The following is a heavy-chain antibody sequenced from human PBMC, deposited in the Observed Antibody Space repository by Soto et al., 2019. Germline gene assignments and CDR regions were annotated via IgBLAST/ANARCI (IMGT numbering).Heavy chain of an antibody. J-gene: IGHJ4*02. CDR3: ARVLRYSSGWYPLDYFDY. V-gene: IGHV4-34*01. CDR2: INHSGST. CDR1: GGSFSGYY. D-gene: IGHD6-19*01. Sequence: PSETLSLTCAVYGGSFSGYYWSWIRQPPGKGLEWIGEINHSGSTNYNPSLKSRVTISVDTSKNQFSLKLSSVTAADTAVYYCARVLRYSSGWYPLDYFDYWGQGTLVTVSS.